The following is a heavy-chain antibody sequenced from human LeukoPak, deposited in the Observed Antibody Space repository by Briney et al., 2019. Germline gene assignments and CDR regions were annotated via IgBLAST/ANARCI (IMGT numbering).Heavy chain of an antibody. V-gene: IGHV4-59*01. CDR1: GGSISSYY. J-gene: IGHJ3*02. Sequence: KPSETLSLTCTVSGGSISSYYWSWIRQPPGKGLEWIGYIYYSGSTNYNPSLKSRVTISVDTSKNQFSLKLSSVTAADTAVYYCARAMYCSGGSCYGTGRQETSFDAFDIWGQGTMVTVSS. CDR2: IYYSGST. D-gene: IGHD2-15*01. CDR3: ARAMYCSGGSCYGTGRQETSFDAFDI.